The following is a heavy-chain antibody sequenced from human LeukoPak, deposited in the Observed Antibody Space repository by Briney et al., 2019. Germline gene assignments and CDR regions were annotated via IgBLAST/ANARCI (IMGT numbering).Heavy chain of an antibody. Sequence: GGSLRLSCVASGFTFSSHTMSWVRQAPGKGLEWVSAISGSGGSTYYPDSVKGRFTISRDNSKNTLYLQINSLRAEDTAVYCCAKDHASVTSDYFDYWGQGALVTVSS. J-gene: IGHJ4*02. CDR3: AKDHASVTSDYFDY. CDR1: GFTFSSHT. V-gene: IGHV3-23*01. CDR2: ISGSGGST. D-gene: IGHD4-17*01.